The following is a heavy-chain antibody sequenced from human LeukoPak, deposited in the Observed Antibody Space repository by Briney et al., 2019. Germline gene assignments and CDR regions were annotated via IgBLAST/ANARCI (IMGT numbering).Heavy chain of an antibody. J-gene: IGHJ6*02. CDR1: GFTFDDYS. Sequence: PGRSLRLSCAASGFTFDDYSMHWVRQAPGKGLEWVSGISWNSGSIVYADSVKGRFTISRDNAKNSLYLQMNSLRAEDTALYYCAKDRNSYYYGSGSLRGDYYYGMDVWGQGTTVTVSS. CDR2: ISWNSGSI. V-gene: IGHV3-9*01. CDR3: AKDRNSYYYGSGSLRGDYYYGMDV. D-gene: IGHD3-10*01.